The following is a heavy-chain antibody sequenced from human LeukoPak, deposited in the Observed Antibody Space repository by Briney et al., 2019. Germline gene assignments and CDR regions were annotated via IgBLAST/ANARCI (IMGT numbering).Heavy chain of an antibody. Sequence: PGGSLRLSCAASGFTFSSYWMSWVRQAPGKGLEWVANIKQDGSEKYYVDSVKGRFTISRDNAKNSLYLQMNSLSAEDTAVYYCVKVAVQTQVVPAAIFFDYWGQGTLVTVSS. J-gene: IGHJ4*02. D-gene: IGHD2-2*01. V-gene: IGHV3-7*03. CDR2: IKQDGSEK. CDR1: GFTFSSYW. CDR3: VKVAVQTQVVPAAIFFDY.